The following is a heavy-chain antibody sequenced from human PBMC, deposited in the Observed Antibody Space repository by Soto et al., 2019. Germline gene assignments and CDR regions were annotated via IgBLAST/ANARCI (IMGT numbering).Heavy chain of an antibody. CDR3: ARGGHVGVVTAALDY. CDR1: GDTFTDYY. J-gene: IGHJ4*02. D-gene: IGHD2-21*02. Sequence: QVQLVQSGAEVKKPGASVKVSCKASGDTFTDYYIHWVRQAPGQGLEWMGTVNPSGGHTTYAQHFLGRMTVTRDTATSTLSMELARRTSEDTAIYFCARGGHVGVVTAALDYWGQGTLVTVSS. V-gene: IGHV1-46*01. CDR2: VNPSGGHT.